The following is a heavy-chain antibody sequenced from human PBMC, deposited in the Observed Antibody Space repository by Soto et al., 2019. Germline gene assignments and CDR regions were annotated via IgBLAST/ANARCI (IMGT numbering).Heavy chain of an antibody. Sequence: EVQLVESGGGLVQPGGSLKLSCAASGFTFSGSAMHWVRQASGKGLEWVGRIRSKANSYATAYAASVEGRFTISRDDSKNTAYLQMNSLKTEGTAVYYCTTGGYLAAFDIWGQGTMVTVSS. V-gene: IGHV3-73*01. J-gene: IGHJ3*02. CDR1: GFTFSGSA. CDR3: TTGGYLAAFDI. D-gene: IGHD3-22*01. CDR2: IRSKANSYAT.